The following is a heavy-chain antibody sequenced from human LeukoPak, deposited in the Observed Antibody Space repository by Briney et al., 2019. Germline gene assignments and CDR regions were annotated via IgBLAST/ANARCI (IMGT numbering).Heavy chain of an antibody. Sequence: GGSLRLSCAASGFTFSSYWMSWVRQAPGKGLEWVANIKQDGSEKYYVDSVKGRFTISRDNAKNSLYLQMNSLRAEDTAVYYCARAEADSSGWSYYYYYYMDVWGKGTTVTVSS. CDR2: IKQDGSEK. D-gene: IGHD6-19*01. CDR1: GFTFSSYW. V-gene: IGHV3-7*01. J-gene: IGHJ6*03. CDR3: ARAEADSSGWSYYYYYYMDV.